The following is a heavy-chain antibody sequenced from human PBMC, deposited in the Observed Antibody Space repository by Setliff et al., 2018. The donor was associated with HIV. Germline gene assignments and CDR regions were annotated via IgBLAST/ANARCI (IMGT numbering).Heavy chain of an antibody. J-gene: IGHJ3*02. CDR1: GYSFTGYY. CDR3: ARDPRYYYDSSGYPWALLAFDI. D-gene: IGHD3-22*01. V-gene: IGHV1-2*02. CDR2: INPNSGGT. Sequence: ASVKVSCKASGYSFTGYYMHWVRQAPGQGLEWMGWINPNSGGTQYAQKFQGRVTMTRDTSISPGSMELSRLRSEDTAVYYCARDPRYYYDSSGYPWALLAFDIWGQGTMVT.